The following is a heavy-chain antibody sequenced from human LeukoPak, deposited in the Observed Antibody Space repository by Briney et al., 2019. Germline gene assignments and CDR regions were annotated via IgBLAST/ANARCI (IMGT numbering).Heavy chain of an antibody. D-gene: IGHD2-15*01. Sequence: ASVKVSCKASGYTFTGYYMHWVRQAPGQGLEWMGWISAYNGNTNYAQKLQGRVTMTTDTSTSTAYMELRSLRSDDTAVYYCARYRYCSGGSCYLEVWFDPWGQGTLVTVSS. J-gene: IGHJ5*02. CDR1: GYTFTGYY. V-gene: IGHV1-18*04. CDR2: ISAYNGNT. CDR3: ARYRYCSGGSCYLEVWFDP.